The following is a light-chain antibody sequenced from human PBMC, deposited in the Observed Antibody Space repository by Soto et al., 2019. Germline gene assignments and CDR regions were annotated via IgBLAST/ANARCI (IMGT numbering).Light chain of an antibody. V-gene: IGLV2-8*01. CDR1: SSDVGGYNY. CDR2: EVS. J-gene: IGLJ2*01. Sequence: QSALTQPPSASGSPGQSVTISCTGTSSDVGGYNYVSWYQQHPGKAPKLMISEVSKRPSGVPDRFSGPKSGNTASLTVSGLQAEDEADYYCSSFAGNNNLVFGGGTKLTVL. CDR3: SSFAGNNNLV.